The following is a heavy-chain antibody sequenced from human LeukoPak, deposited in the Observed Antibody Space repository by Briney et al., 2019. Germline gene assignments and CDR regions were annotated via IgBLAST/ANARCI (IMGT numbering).Heavy chain of an antibody. V-gene: IGHV3-30*02. CDR3: ARCRLAFRAWYMDV. J-gene: IGHJ6*03. D-gene: IGHD3-3*02. Sequence: GGSLRLSWSAPGFTVSSYGMHWVRQAPGKGLGWVAFIRYDGSNKYYADCVKGRFTIARDNSKNTLYLQMNSLRAEETAVYYCARCRLAFRAWYMDVWGKGTTVTVSS. CDR2: IRYDGSNK. CDR1: GFTVSSYG.